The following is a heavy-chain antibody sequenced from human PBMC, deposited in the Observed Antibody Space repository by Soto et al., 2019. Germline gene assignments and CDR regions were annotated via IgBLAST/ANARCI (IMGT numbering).Heavy chain of an antibody. CDR2: ISYDGTNK. V-gene: IGHV3-30*03. J-gene: IGHJ4*02. CDR3: AAYTSGALFDS. CDR1: GFSFTTHG. D-gene: IGHD6-19*01. Sequence: GGSLRLSCAASGFSFTTHGIHWVRQAPGKGLEWVALISYDGTNKYYGDSVKGRFTISRDNSLNTLYLQMNSLRPEDTAVYYCAAYTSGALFDSWGQGTLVTVSS.